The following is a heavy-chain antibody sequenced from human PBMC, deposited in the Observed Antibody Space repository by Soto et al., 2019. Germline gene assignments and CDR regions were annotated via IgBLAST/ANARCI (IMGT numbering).Heavy chain of an antibody. J-gene: IGHJ4*02. CDR1: GYTLTRHW. CDR3: AATGYTYGYHFDH. D-gene: IGHD5-18*01. Sequence: GGSLKISFKAFGYTLTRHWITRVRPMPGKGLEWMGRIDPSDSSTKYSPSFQGHVTISTDKSITTAHLQWTSLKVSDTAIYYCAATGYTYGYHFDHWGQGTQVTVSS. CDR2: IDPSDSST. V-gene: IGHV5-10-1*01.